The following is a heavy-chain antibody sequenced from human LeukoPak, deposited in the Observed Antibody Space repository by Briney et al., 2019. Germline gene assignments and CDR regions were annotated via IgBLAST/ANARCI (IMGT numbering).Heavy chain of an antibody. D-gene: IGHD3-22*01. Sequence: SETLSLTCTVSGGSISGYYWSWIRQPPGKGLEWIGYIYYSGSTNYNPSLKSRVTISVDTSKNQFSLKLSSVTAADTAVYYCARGGYSSGYYCYFDYWGQGTLVTVSS. J-gene: IGHJ4*02. CDR1: GGSISGYY. CDR3: ARGGYSSGYYCYFDY. CDR2: IYYSGST. V-gene: IGHV4-59*08.